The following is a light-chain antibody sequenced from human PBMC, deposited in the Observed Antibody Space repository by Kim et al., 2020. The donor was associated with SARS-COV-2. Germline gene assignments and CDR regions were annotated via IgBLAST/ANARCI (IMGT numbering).Light chain of an antibody. CDR2: GKN. CDR3: NSRDSSDNVV. CDR1: SLRSYY. V-gene: IGLV3-19*01. J-gene: IGLJ2*01. Sequence: VALGQTVRITCQGDSLRSYYATWDQQRPGQAPIVVIYGKNNRPSGIPDRFSGSSSGNTASLTITGTQAGDEADYYCNSRDSSDNVVFGGGTKLTVL.